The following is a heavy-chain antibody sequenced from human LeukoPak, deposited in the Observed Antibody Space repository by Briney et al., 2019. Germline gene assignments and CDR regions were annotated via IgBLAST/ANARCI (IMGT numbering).Heavy chain of an antibody. Sequence: PSETLSLTCTVSGGSISSYYWGWIRQPPGKGLEWIGYIYYSGSTNYNPSLKSRVTISVDTSKNQFSLKLSSVTAADTAVYYCARSLYFDWLPFDYWGQGTLVTVSS. CDR1: GGSISSYY. CDR3: ARSLYFDWLPFDY. V-gene: IGHV4-59*01. CDR2: IYYSGST. D-gene: IGHD3-9*01. J-gene: IGHJ4*02.